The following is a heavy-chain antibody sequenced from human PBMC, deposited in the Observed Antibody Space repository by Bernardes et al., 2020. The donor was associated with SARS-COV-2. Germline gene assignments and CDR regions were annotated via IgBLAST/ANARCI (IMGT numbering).Heavy chain of an antibody. CDR1: GFNFSSYV. CDR3: AKGLWFGELLCPFDY. Sequence: GSLRLSCAVSGFNFSSYVMSWVRQSPGKGLEWVSLITDTGANSYYADSVKGRFTISRDNSKNTLYLQMNSLRAEDTAVYYCAKGLWFGELLCPFDYWGQGTLVTVSS. V-gene: IGHV3-23*01. CDR2: ITDTGANS. D-gene: IGHD3-10*01. J-gene: IGHJ4*02.